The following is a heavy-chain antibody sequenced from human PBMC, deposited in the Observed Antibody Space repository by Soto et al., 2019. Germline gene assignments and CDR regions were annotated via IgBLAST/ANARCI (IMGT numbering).Heavy chain of an antibody. D-gene: IGHD1-26*01. J-gene: IGHJ6*02. V-gene: IGHV1-58*02. CDR2: INAGSGNT. Sequence: ASVKVSCKASGYTFTSYAMHWVRQAPGQRLEWIGWINAGSGNTNYSQKFQERVTITRDMSTSTAYMELSSLRSEDTAVYYCAADMELPMNYYYYSGMDVWGQGTTVTVSS. CDR1: GYTFTSYA. CDR3: AADMELPMNYYYYSGMDV.